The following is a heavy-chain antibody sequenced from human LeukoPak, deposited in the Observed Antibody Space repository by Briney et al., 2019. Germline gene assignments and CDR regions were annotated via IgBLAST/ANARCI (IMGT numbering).Heavy chain of an antibody. D-gene: IGHD3-9*01. J-gene: IGHJ3*02. V-gene: IGHV1-8*01. CDR1: GYTFTSYD. Sequence: ASVKVSCKASGYTFTSYDINWVRQATGQGLEWMGWMNPNSGNTGYAQKFQGRVTMTRNTSISTACMELSSLRSEDTAVYYCARGQTGSVRYSDWLLSPHDAFDIWGQGTMVTVSS. CDR2: MNPNSGNT. CDR3: ARGQTGSVRYSDWLLSPHDAFDI.